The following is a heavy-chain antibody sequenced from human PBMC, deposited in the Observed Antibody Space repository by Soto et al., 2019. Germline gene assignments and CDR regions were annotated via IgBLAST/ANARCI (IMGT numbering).Heavy chain of an antibody. V-gene: IGHV3-30*18. CDR1: GLTFSAAG. CDR2: IANDGRSE. J-gene: IGHJ4*02. Sequence: QVQLVESGGGVVQPGRSLRLSCAASGLTFSAAGMHWVRQAPGKGLEWVAFIANDGRSESYADSVKGRFTISRDNSQNRLYQQMNGLRAEDTAVYYCAKDKGRTAIDYWGQATLVSVSS. CDR3: AKDKGRTAIDY.